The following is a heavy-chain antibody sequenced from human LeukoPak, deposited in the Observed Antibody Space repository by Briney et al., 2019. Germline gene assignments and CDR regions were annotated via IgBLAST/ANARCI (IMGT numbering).Heavy chain of an antibody. CDR2: ISSNGGST. D-gene: IGHD3-22*01. J-gene: IGHJ6*03. CDR3: ARVARDSSGSYYYYYYYMDV. V-gene: IGHV3-64*01. Sequence: GGSLRLSCAASGFTFSSYAMHWVRQAPGKGLEYVSAISSNGGSTYYANSVKGRFTISRDNSKNTLYLQMGSLRAEDMAVYYCARVARDSSGSYYYYYYYMDVWGKGTTVTVSS. CDR1: GFTFSSYA.